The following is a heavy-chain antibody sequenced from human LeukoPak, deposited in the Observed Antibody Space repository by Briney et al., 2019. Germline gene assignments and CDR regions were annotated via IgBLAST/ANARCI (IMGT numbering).Heavy chain of an antibody. V-gene: IGHV4-39*07. CDR2: IYYSGST. J-gene: IGHJ4*02. D-gene: IGHD3-22*01. CDR1: GGSISNGDYY. Sequence: SETLSLTCTVSGGSISNGDYYWGWIHQPPGKGLEWIGSIYYSGSTYYNPSLKSRVTISVDTSKNQFSLKLSSVTAADTAVYYCARVASYYDSSGYYAPSRYYFDYWGQGTLVTVSS. CDR3: ARVASYYDSSGYYAPSRYYFDY.